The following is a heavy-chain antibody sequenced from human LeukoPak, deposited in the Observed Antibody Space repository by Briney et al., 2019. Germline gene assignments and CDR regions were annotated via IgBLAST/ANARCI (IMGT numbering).Heavy chain of an antibody. CDR3: ARDQHYYDSSGYAHY. D-gene: IGHD3-22*01. J-gene: IGHJ4*02. CDR1: GSTFSSYG. Sequence: GRSLRLSCAASGSTFSSYGMHWVRQAPGKGLELVAVIWYDGSNKYYADSVKGRFTISRDNSKNTLYLQMNSLRAEDTAVYYCARDQHYYDSSGYAHYWGQGTLVTVSS. CDR2: IWYDGSNK. V-gene: IGHV3-33*01.